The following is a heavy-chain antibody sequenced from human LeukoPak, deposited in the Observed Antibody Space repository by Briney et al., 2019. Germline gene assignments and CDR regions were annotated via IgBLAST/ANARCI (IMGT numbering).Heavy chain of an antibody. CDR3: ARDGTAAGTRGFDY. J-gene: IGHJ4*02. V-gene: IGHV4-59*01. CDR2: IHYSGST. Sequence: SETLSLTCTVSGGSISSYYWSWIRQPPGKGLEWIGYIHYSGSTNYNPSFQSQVTISLDTSKNQSSLKLTSVTAADTAVYYCARDGTAAGTRGFDYWGQGTLVTVSS. D-gene: IGHD6-13*01. CDR1: GGSISSYY.